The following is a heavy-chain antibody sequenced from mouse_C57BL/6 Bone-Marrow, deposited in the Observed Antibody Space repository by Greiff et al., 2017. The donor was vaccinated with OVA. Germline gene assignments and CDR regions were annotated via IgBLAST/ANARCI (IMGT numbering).Heavy chain of an antibody. CDR3: ARGYGSTYWYFDV. CDR2: IYPGDGDT. Sequence: VMLVESGAELVKPGASVKISCKASGYAFSSYWMNWVKQRPGKGLEWIGQIYPGDGDTNYNGKFKGKATLTADKSSSTAYMQLSSLTSEDSAVYFCARGYGSTYWYFDVWGTGTTVTVSS. J-gene: IGHJ1*03. D-gene: IGHD1-1*01. V-gene: IGHV1-80*01. CDR1: GYAFSSYW.